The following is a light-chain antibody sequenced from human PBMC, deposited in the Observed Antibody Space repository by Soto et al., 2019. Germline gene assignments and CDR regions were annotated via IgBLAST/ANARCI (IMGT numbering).Light chain of an antibody. V-gene: IGLV2-14*01. CDR1: SSDVGAYNY. Sequence: QSALTQPASVSGSLGQSITISCSGTSSDVGAYNYVSWYQQYPGKAPKLMIYHVTDWPSGVSNRFSGSKSGNTASLTISGLQSEDEADYYCCSYTTSNTFVFGTGTKVTVL. CDR2: HVT. CDR3: CSYTTSNTFV. J-gene: IGLJ1*01.